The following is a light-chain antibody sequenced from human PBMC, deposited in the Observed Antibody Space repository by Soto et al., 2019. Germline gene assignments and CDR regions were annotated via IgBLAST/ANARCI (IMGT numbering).Light chain of an antibody. Sequence: QSALTQPASVSGSPGQSITISCTVTSSDVGGYNYVSWYQQHPGKAPKLMIYEVSNRPSGVSNRFSGSKSGNTASLTISGLQAEDEVDYYCSSYTSSSTPYVFGTGTKVTVL. J-gene: IGLJ1*01. CDR2: EVS. V-gene: IGLV2-14*01. CDR1: SSDVGGYNY. CDR3: SSYTSSSTPYV.